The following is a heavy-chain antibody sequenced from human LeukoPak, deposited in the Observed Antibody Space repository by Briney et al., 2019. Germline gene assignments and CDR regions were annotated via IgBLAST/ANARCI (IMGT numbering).Heavy chain of an antibody. CDR2: IIPILGIA. CDR3: ARRAHDSSWYRPWFDP. V-gene: IGHV1-69*02. Sequence: GASVKVSCKASGGTFSSYTISWVRQAPGQGLEWMGRIIPILGIANYAQKFQGRVTITADKSTSTAYMELSSLRSEDTAVYYCARRAHDSSWYRPWFDPWGQGTLVTVSS. D-gene: IGHD6-13*01. CDR1: GGTFSSYT. J-gene: IGHJ5*02.